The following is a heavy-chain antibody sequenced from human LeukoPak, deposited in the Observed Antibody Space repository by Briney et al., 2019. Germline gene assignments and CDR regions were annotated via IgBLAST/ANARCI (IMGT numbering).Heavy chain of an antibody. Sequence: PGGSLRLSCAASGFTFSSYWMSWVRQAPGKGLEWVANIKQDGSEKYYVDSVKGRFTISRDNAKNSLYLQMNSLRAEDTAVYYCARAPFSADFWSGYPVIYYFDYWGQGTLVTVSS. D-gene: IGHD3-3*01. V-gene: IGHV3-7*01. CDR3: ARAPFSADFWSGYPVIYYFDY. CDR2: IKQDGSEK. J-gene: IGHJ4*02. CDR1: GFTFSSYW.